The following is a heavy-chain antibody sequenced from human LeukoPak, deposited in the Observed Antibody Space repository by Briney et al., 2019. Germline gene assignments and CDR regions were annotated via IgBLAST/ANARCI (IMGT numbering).Heavy chain of an antibody. CDR3: ARTGSIYGHETFDT. J-gene: IGHJ3*02. CDR1: GGSFSGYY. D-gene: IGHD5-18*01. Sequence: SETLSLTCAVYGGSFSGYYWSWIRQPPGKGLEWIGEINHSGGTNYNPSLKSRVTISVDTSKNQFSLKLSSVTAADTAVYYCARTGSIYGHETFDTWGQGTVVTVSS. CDR2: INHSGGT. V-gene: IGHV4-34*01.